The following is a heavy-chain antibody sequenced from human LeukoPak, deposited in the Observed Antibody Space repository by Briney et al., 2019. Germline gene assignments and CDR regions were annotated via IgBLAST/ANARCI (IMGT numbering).Heavy chain of an antibody. CDR2: IRGDGATM. CDR3: ARDQFRDYFRGAGY. Sequence: GGSLRLSCAASGFTFRSHAMSWVRRAPGRGLEWVSAIRGDGATMFYADSVKGRITVSRDNSKNTLYLQFNSLRVDDTAVYYCARDQFRDYFRGAGYWGQGTLVTVSS. CDR1: GFTFRSHA. J-gene: IGHJ1*01. V-gene: IGHV3-23*01. D-gene: IGHD3-16*01.